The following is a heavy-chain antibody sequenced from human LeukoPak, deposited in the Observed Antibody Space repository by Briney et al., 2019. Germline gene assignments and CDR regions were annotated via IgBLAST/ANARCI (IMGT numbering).Heavy chain of an antibody. CDR1: GFTFSSYW. CDR2: IKQDGSEK. J-gene: IGHJ4*02. CDR3: ARDVMYSSSSGSFDY. D-gene: IGHD6-6*01. V-gene: IGHV3-7*01. Sequence: GGSLRLSCAASGFTFSSYWMSWVRQAPGKGLEWVANIKQDGSEKYYVDSVKGRFTISRDNAKNSLYLQINSLRAEDTAVYYCARDVMYSSSSGSFDYWGQGTLVTVSS.